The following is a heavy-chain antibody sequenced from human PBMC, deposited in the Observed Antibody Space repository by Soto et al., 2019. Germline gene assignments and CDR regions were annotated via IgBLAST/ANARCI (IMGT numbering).Heavy chain of an antibody. Sequence: QLQLQESGPGLVKPSETLSLTCTVSGGSISSSSYYWGWIRQPPGKGLEWIGSIYYSGSTYYNPSLKSQVTISVDTSKNQFSLKLSSVTAADTAVYYCARVGDYYGSGSPQNYFDYWGQGTLVTVSS. J-gene: IGHJ4*02. CDR2: IYYSGST. CDR1: GGSISSSSYY. CDR3: ARVGDYYGSGSPQNYFDY. D-gene: IGHD3-10*01. V-gene: IGHV4-39*01.